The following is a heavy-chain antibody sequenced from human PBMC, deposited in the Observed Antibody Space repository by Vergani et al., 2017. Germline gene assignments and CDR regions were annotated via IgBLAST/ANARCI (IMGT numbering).Heavy chain of an antibody. D-gene: IGHD5-24*01. CDR1: GFTVSSNY. CDR3: ARAEMATIREYYFDY. V-gene: IGHV3-66*01. Sequence: EVQLVESGGGLVQPGGSLRLSCAASGFTVSSNYMSWVRQAPGKGLEWVSVIYSGGSTYYADSVKGRFTISRDNSKNTLYLQMNSLRAEDTAVYYCARAEMATIREYYFDYGGQGTLVTVSS. CDR2: IYSGGST. J-gene: IGHJ4*02.